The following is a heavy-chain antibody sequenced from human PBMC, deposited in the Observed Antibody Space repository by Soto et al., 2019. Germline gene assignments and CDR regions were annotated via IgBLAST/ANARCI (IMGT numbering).Heavy chain of an antibody. CDR2: ISYDGSNK. Sequence: PGGSLRLSRGASGFTFRSYAMHWVHQTPGKGLEWVAVISYDGSNKHYADSVKGRFSISRDNSKNMLYLQMDSLSTEDTAVYYCVRSMIIVVRLIGLDYWGQGTLVTVSS. V-gene: IGHV3-30-3*01. J-gene: IGHJ4*02. CDR3: VRSMIIVVRLIGLDY. CDR1: GFTFRSYA. D-gene: IGHD3-22*01.